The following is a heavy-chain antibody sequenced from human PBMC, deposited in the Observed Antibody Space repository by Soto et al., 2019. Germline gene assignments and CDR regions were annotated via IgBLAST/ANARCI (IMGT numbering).Heavy chain of an antibody. J-gene: IGHJ5*02. Sequence: SSVKVSCKASGGTFSSYAISWVRQAPGQGLEWMGGIIPIFGTANCAQKFQGRVTITADESTSTAYMELSSLRSEDTAVYYCATASLVTTPYNWFDPWGQGTLVTVSS. CDR3: ATASLVTTPYNWFDP. D-gene: IGHD2-21*02. CDR2: IIPIFGTA. CDR1: GGTFSSYA. V-gene: IGHV1-69*13.